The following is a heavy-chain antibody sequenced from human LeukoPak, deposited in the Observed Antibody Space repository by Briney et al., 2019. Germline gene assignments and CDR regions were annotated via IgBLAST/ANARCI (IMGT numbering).Heavy chain of an antibody. CDR2: ISYDGSNK. CDR3: ARGFCSSTSGPAYP. J-gene: IGHJ5*02. D-gene: IGHD2-2*01. V-gene: IGHV3-30*04. CDR1: GFTFSSYA. Sequence: QPGRSLRLSCAASGFTFSSYAMHWVRQASGKGLEWVAVISYDGSNKYYADSVKGRFTISRDNSKNTLYLQMNSLRAEDTAVYYCARGFCSSTSGPAYPWGQGTLVTVSS.